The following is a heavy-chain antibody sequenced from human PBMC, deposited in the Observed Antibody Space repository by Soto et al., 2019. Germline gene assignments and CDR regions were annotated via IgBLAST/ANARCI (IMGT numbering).Heavy chain of an antibody. CDR2: IYHSGST. Sequence: QVQLQESGPGLVKPSGTLSLTCAVSGGSISSSNWWSWVRQPPGKGLEWIGEIYHSGSTNYNPSLKSRVTISVDKSKNQFSLKLSSVTAADTAVYYCARQEVAGPPAQGSADDAFDIWGQGTMVTVSS. CDR1: GGSISSSNW. CDR3: ARQEVAGPPAQGSADDAFDI. V-gene: IGHV4-4*02. J-gene: IGHJ3*02.